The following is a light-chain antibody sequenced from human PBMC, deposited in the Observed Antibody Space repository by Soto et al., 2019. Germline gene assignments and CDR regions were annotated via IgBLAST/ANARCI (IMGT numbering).Light chain of an antibody. CDR3: QQYGSSPLT. Sequence: EIVLTQSPGTLSLSPGERLTLSCRASQSVRSSYLAWYQQKPGQAPRLLIYGASSRASGVPDRFSGSGSGTYFILTISRLEPEDFAVYYCQQYGSSPLTFGGGTKVEIK. CDR1: QSVRSSY. CDR2: GAS. J-gene: IGKJ4*01. V-gene: IGKV3-20*01.